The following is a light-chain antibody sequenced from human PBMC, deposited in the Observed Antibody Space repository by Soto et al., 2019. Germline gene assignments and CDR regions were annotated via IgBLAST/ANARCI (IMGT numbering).Light chain of an antibody. J-gene: IGKJ1*01. Sequence: EIVMTQSPATLSVSPGERATLSCRASQSVSSNLAWYQQKPGQAPRLLIYGASSRATGIPDRFSGSESGTDFTLTISRLEPEDFAVYYCQQYGSSPTWTFGQGTKVDIK. CDR1: QSVSSN. CDR3: QQYGSSPTWT. V-gene: IGKV3-20*01. CDR2: GAS.